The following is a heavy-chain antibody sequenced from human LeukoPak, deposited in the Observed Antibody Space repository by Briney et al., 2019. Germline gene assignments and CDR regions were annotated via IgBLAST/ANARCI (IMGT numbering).Heavy chain of an antibody. Sequence: QPGRSLRLSCAASGFTFDDYAMHWVRQAPGKGLEWASSFSWNSGSIGYADSVKGRFTISRDNAKNSLYLQMNSLRAEDTALYYCAKSAYSGDYYYYMDVWGKGTTVTVSS. V-gene: IGHV3-9*01. J-gene: IGHJ6*03. D-gene: IGHD2-21*01. CDR2: FSWNSGSI. CDR3: AKSAYSGDYYYYMDV. CDR1: GFTFDDYA.